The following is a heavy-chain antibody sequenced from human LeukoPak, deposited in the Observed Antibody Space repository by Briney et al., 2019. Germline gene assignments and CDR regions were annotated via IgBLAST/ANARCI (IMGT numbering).Heavy chain of an antibody. CDR1: GGSISSSNW. V-gene: IGHV4-4*02. J-gene: IGHJ3*02. CDR3: ARGGPKEAFDI. Sequence: PSGTLSLTCAVSGGSISSSNWWSWVRQHPGKGLEWIGYIYYSGSTYYNPSLKSRVTISVDTSKNQFSLKLSSVTAADTAVYYCARGGPKEAFDIWGQGTMVTVSS. CDR2: IYYSGST.